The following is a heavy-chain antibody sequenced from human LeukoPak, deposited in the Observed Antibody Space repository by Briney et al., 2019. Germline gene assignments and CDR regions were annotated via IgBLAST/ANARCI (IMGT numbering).Heavy chain of an antibody. CDR3: ARVGLYGAARRPYYFDY. J-gene: IGHJ4*02. CDR2: IFYIGSS. V-gene: IGHV4-59*01. Sequence: SETLSLTCTVSGGSISSYYWSWVRQSPGKGLEWIGYIFYIGSSNYNPSLKSRVTISVDTSKNQLSLTLTSVTAADTAVYFCARVGLYGAARRPYYFDYWGQGTLVTVSS. D-gene: IGHD3-3*01. CDR1: GGSISSYY.